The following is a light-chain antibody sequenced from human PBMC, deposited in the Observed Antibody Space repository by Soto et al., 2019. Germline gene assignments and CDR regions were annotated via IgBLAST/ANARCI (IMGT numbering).Light chain of an antibody. CDR1: SSDVGSYNL. CDR3: SSYAGSDIFYV. J-gene: IGLJ1*01. Sequence: QSALTQPASVSGSPGQSITISCTGTSSDVGSYNLVSWYQQHPGKAPKVIIYEVIKRPSGVSNRFSGSKSGNTASLTVSGLQAEDEADYYCSSYAGSDIFYVFGTGTKLTVL. V-gene: IGLV2-14*02. CDR2: EVI.